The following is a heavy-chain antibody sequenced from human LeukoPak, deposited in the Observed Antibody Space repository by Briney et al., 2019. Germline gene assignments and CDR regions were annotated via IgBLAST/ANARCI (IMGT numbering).Heavy chain of an antibody. Sequence: GALRLSCAASGFTFSSYGMSWVRQAPGKGLEWVSAISGSGGNTYYADSVKGRFTISRDNSKNTLYLQMNSLRAEDTAVYYCATTDCTSTSCFVGWFDPWGQGTLVTVSS. V-gene: IGHV3-23*01. CDR1: GFTFSSYG. CDR3: ATTDCTSTSCFVGWFDP. CDR2: ISGSGGNT. D-gene: IGHD2-2*01. J-gene: IGHJ5*02.